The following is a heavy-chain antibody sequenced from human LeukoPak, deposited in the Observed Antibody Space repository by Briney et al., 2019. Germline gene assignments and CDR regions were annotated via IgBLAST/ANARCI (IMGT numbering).Heavy chain of an antibody. D-gene: IGHD3-22*01. Sequence: ASVKVSCKASGYTFTSYGISWVRQAPGQGLEWMGWISAYNGNTNYAQKLQGRVTMTTDTSTSTAYTELRSLRSDDTAVYYCARDLPDYYYDSSGYQFDYWGQGTLVTVSS. J-gene: IGHJ4*02. V-gene: IGHV1-18*01. CDR3: ARDLPDYYYDSSGYQFDY. CDR2: ISAYNGNT. CDR1: GYTFTSYG.